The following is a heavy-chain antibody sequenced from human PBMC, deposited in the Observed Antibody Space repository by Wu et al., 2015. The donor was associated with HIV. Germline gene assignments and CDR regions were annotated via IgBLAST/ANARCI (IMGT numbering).Heavy chain of an antibody. J-gene: IGHJ4*02. Sequence: QVQLVQSGAEVKKPGSSVKVSCKTSGGIFSSYAISWVRQAPGQGLEWMGRIIPIFGTANYAQKFQGRVTITADESTTTAYLELSSLRSEDTAVYYCARDRDGVGELADDYWGQGTLVTVSS. CDR2: IIPIFGTA. CDR3: ARDRDGVGELADDY. V-gene: IGHV1-69*13. D-gene: IGHD3-10*01. CDR1: GGIFSSYA.